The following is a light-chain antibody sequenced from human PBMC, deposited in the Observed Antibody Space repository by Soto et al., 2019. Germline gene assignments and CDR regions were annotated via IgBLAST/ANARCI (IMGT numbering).Light chain of an antibody. CDR2: EVS. CDR3: CSYTSGSTHVV. CDR1: SSDVGGYNY. Sequence: QSALTQPASVSGSPGQSITISCTGTSSDVGGYNYVSWYQQHPGKAPKLMIYEVSNRPSGVSNRFSGSRSGNTASLTISGRRADGEADYDGCSYTSGSTHVVFGGGTKLTV. J-gene: IGLJ2*01. V-gene: IGLV2-14*01.